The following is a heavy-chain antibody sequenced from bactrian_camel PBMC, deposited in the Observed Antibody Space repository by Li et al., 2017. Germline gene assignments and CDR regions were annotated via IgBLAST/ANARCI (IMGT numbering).Heavy chain of an antibody. CDR1: GFTFSNYW. CDR2: IHRGGTIT. J-gene: IGHJ4*01. CDR3: AGLWSTAWACDY. D-gene: IGHD3*01. V-gene: IGHV3S1*01. Sequence: HVQLVESGGGLVQPGGSRRLSCAASGFTFSNYWMYWIRQAPGKGLEWISVIHRGGTITYYADFVEGRFTISQDKSINTLYLTMNSLKIEDTATYYCAGLWSTAWACDYWGQGTQVTVS.